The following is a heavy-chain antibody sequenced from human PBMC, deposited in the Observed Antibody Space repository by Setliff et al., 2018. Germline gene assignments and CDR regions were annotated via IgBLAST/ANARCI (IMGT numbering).Heavy chain of an antibody. CDR2: IYTSGST. Sequence: SETLSLTCTVSGGSISNYYWSWIRQPAGKGLEWIGRIYTSGSTNYNPSLKSRVTMSVDTSKNQFSLKLSSVTAADPAVYYCARKGISALSGAFDMWGQGTMVTGSS. CDR3: ARKGISALSGAFDM. V-gene: IGHV4-4*07. CDR1: GGSISNYY. D-gene: IGHD1-26*01. J-gene: IGHJ3*02.